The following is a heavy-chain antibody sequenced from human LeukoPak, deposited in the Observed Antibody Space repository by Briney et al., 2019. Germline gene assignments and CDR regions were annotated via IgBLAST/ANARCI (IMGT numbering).Heavy chain of an antibody. CDR3: TRDMRGGADAFDI. CDR2: IRSKAYGGTT. V-gene: IGHV3-49*04. D-gene: IGHD2-21*01. J-gene: IGHJ3*02. CDR1: GFTFGDYA. Sequence: PGGSLRLSCTASGFTFGDYAMSWVRQAPGEGLEWVGFIRSKAYGGTTEYAASVKGRFTISRDDSKSIAYLQMNSLKTEDTAVHYCTRDMRGGADAFDIWGQGTMVTVSS.